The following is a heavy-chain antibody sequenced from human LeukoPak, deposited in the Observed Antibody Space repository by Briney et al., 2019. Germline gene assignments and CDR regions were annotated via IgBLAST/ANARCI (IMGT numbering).Heavy chain of an antibody. J-gene: IGHJ3*02. CDR2: ISSSGSTI. D-gene: IGHD6-13*01. V-gene: IGHV3-11*04. CDR3: ARGPDGAAAGTVAFDI. Sequence: GGSLRLSCAASEFTFSDYYMSWIRQAPGKGLEWVSYISSSGSTIYYADSVKGRFTISRDNAKNSLYLQMNSLRAEDTAVYYCARGPDGAAAGTVAFDIWGQGTMVTVSS. CDR1: EFTFSDYY.